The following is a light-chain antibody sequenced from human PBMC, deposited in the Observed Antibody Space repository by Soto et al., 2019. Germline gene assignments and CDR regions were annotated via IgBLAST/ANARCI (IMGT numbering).Light chain of an antibody. Sequence: QSVLTQPASVSGSPGQSITISCTGTTSDIGIYNYVSWYQQYPGKAPKVMIYEVTNRPSGVSNRFSGSKSGNTASLSISGLQTEDEADYYCASYTTTNTYVFGSGTKLTVL. CDR1: TSDIGIYNY. CDR3: ASYTTTNTYV. CDR2: EVT. V-gene: IGLV2-14*01. J-gene: IGLJ1*01.